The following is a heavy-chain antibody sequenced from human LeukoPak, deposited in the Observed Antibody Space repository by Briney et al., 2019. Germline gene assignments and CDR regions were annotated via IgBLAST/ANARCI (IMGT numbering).Heavy chain of an antibody. Sequence: PSETLSLTCTVSGGSSSSSFYNWAWIRQSPVKGLEWIGNISYSGSTNYSPSLKSRVIISVDTSKNQFSLKLSSVTAADTAVYYCARVVKDYGDSVEGVDPWGQGTLVTVSS. V-gene: IGHV4-39*07. CDR3: ARVVKDYGDSVEGVDP. J-gene: IGHJ5*02. D-gene: IGHD4-17*01. CDR1: GGSSSSSFYN. CDR2: ISYSGST.